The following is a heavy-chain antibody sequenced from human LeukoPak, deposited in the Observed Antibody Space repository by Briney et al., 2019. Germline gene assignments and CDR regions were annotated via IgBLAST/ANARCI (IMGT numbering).Heavy chain of an antibody. J-gene: IGHJ4*02. V-gene: IGHV1-18*01. Sequence: GASVKVPSKASGYTFTSYVFSWVGQAPGKGLEWMGWISAYNGNTNYAQKLQGRVTMTTDTSTSTAYMELRSLRSDDTAVYYCARDLIPAAAPLGYWGQGTLVTVSS. CDR3: ARDLIPAAAPLGY. D-gene: IGHD2-2*01. CDR1: GYTFTSYV. CDR2: ISAYNGNT.